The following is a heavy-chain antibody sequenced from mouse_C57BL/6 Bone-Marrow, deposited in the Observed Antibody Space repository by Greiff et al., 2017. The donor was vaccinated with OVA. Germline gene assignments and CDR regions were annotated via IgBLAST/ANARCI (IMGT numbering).Heavy chain of an antibody. CDR2: IDPSDSYT. Sequence: QVQLQQPGAELVKPGASVKLSCKASGYTFTSYWMQWVKQRPGQGLEWIGEIDPSDSYTNYNQKFKGKATLTVDTSSSTAYMQLSSLTSEDSAVYYCARDREFAYWGQGTLVTVSA. CDR3: ARDREFAY. V-gene: IGHV1-50*01. CDR1: GYTFTSYW. J-gene: IGHJ3*01.